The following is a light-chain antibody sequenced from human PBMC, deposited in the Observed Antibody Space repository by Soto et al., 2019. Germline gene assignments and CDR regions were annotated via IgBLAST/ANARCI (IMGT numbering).Light chain of an antibody. CDR3: QQSYKTPQT. CDR2: TAS. J-gene: IGKJ1*01. V-gene: IGKV1-39*01. CDR1: ETIYKY. Sequence: DTKMTQSPSSLSASIGDIVTITCRASETIYKYLNWYEQKPGKPPKLLIYTASTLPSGAPYRFSGSRPGTNFTLTINSLQPEDFATYYCQQSYKTPQTFGQGTKVDIK.